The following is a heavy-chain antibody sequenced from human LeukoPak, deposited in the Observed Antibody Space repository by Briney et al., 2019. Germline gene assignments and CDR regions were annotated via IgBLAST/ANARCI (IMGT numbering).Heavy chain of an antibody. CDR2: INPNSGDT. Sequence: ASVKVSCKASGYTFTGYYIYWVRQAPGQGLEWMGWINPNSGDTNYAQKFQVRVTMTRDTSISTAYMYLRPDDTAVYYCALQGGSGTYLHYWGQGTLVTVSS. CDR1: GYTFTGYY. D-gene: IGHD2-15*01. CDR3: ALQGGSGTYLHY. V-gene: IGHV1-2*02. J-gene: IGHJ4*02.